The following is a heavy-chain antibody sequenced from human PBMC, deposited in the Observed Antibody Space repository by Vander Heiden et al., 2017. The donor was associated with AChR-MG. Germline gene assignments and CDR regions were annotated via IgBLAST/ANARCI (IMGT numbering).Heavy chain of an antibody. J-gene: IGHJ4*02. CDR3: AEVGWADY. D-gene: IGHD3-16*01. CDR1: GFPFSTYP. CDR2: ITGSGDST. V-gene: IGHV3-23*01. Sequence: EVQLLESVGGLVQPGGPLRLSCAASGFPFSTYPMSWVRQAPGKGPEWVSAITGSGDSTSYADSVKGRFTISRDNSKDTLYLQMNSLRAEDTAVYYCAEVGWADYWGQGTLVTVSS.